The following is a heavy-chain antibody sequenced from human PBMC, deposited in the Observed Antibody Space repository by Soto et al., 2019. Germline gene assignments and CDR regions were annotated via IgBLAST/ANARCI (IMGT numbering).Heavy chain of an antibody. CDR1: GYTFTSYD. J-gene: IGHJ4*02. CDR3: ARGSGNYYDSSGYYLRLYYFDY. CDR2: MNPNSGNT. V-gene: IGHV1-8*01. D-gene: IGHD3-22*01. Sequence: SVKVSCKASGYTFTSYDINWVRQATGQGLEWMGWMNPNSGNTGYAQKFQGRVTMTRNTSISTAYMELSSLRSEDTAVYYCARGSGNYYDSSGYYLRLYYFDYWGQ.